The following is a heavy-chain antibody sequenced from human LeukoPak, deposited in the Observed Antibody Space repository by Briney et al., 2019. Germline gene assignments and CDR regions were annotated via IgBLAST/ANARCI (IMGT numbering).Heavy chain of an antibody. CDR2: ISSSGSTI. CDR3: ARDAMTYCGGDCRYSVNMDV. CDR1: GFTFSDYY. Sequence: PGGSLRLSCAASGFTFSDYYMSWIRQAPGKGLEWVSYISSSGSTIYYADSVKGRFTSSRDNAKNSLDLQMNSLRAEDTAVYYCARDAMTYCGGDCRYSVNMDVWGKGTTVTVSS. V-gene: IGHV3-11*04. J-gene: IGHJ6*03. D-gene: IGHD2-21*01.